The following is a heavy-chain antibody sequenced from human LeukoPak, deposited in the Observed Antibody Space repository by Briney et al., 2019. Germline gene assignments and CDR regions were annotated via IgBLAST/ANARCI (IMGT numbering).Heavy chain of an antibody. CDR2: IYYSGST. V-gene: IGHV4-59*01. CDR1: GGSSSSYY. J-gene: IGHJ5*02. D-gene: IGHD4-17*01. CDR3: ATVTNRRWFDP. Sequence: SDTLSLTCTVSGGSSSSYYWSWIRQPPGKGLEWIGYIYYSGSTNYNPSLKSRVTISVDTSKNQFSLKLSSVTAADTAVYYCATVTNRRWFDPWGQGTLVTVSS.